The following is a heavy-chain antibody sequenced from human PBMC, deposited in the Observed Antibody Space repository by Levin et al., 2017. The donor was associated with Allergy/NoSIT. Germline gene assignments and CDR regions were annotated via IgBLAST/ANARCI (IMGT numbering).Heavy chain of an antibody. J-gene: IGHJ4*02. V-gene: IGHV3-23*01. CDR3: AKDQPRSGWAFDY. CDR1: GFTFSTNA. CDR2: ITFSGDST. D-gene: IGHD6-19*01. Sequence: GGSLRLSCAASGFTFSTNAMSWVRQAPGKGLEWVSAITFSGDSTAYADSVKGRFTISRDNSKNTLYLQMNSLRAEDTAVYYCAKDQPRSGWAFDYWGQGTLVTVSS.